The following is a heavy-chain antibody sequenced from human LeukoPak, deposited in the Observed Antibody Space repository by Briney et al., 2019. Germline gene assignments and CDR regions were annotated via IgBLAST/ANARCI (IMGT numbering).Heavy chain of an antibody. CDR1: GFPFNNYA. V-gene: IGHV3-21*01. J-gene: IGHJ6*03. CDR2: ISSSSSYI. CDR3: ATNSRFMITFGGVPYYMDV. Sequence: PGGSLRLSCAASGFPFNNYAMSWVRQAPGKGLEWVSSISSSSSYIYYADSVKGRFTISRDNAKNSLYLQMNSLRAEDMAVYYCATNSRFMITFGGVPYYMDVWGKGTTVTVSS. D-gene: IGHD3-16*01.